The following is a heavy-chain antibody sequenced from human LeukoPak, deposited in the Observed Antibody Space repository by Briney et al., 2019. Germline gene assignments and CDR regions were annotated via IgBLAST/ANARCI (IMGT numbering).Heavy chain of an antibody. J-gene: IGHJ6*02. CDR3: ARGSAAGEYYYYYYGMDV. CDR1: GFTFSSYS. D-gene: IGHD6-13*01. Sequence: PGGSLRLSCAASGFTFSSYSMNWVRQAPGKGLEWVSSISSSSGYIYYADSVKGRFTISRDNAKNSLYLQMNSLRAEGTAVYYCARGSAAGEYYYYYYGMDVWGQGTTVTVSS. V-gene: IGHV3-21*01. CDR2: ISSSSGYI.